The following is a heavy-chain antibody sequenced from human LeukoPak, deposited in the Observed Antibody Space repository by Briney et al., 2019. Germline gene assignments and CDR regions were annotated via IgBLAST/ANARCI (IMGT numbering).Heavy chain of an antibody. CDR1: GVSFMNGW. D-gene: IGHD2/OR15-2a*01. CDR3: TTFYHEYSPY. J-gene: IGHJ4*02. CDR2: IKSNGDGGTR. V-gene: IGHV3-15*01. Sequence: PGGALRLSCADSGVSFMNGWMIWGRQAPGKGVEWVGGIKSNGDGGTRDYAAPERGRFTITRDDSKNTLYLQMNSLKTEDTAVYYCTTFYHEYSPYWGRATLVTVSS.